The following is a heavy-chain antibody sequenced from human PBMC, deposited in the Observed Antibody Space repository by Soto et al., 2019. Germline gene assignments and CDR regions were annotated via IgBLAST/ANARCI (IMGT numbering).Heavy chain of an antibody. D-gene: IGHD1-26*01. CDR1: GDSISGFY. CDR3: ARVGSGSYFDH. V-gene: IGHV4-4*07. CDR2: IYSSGST. Sequence: SETRSLTCTVSGDSISGFYWSWIRPPAGSGLEWIGRIYSSGSTNYTPSLKSRVIMSFDTSKNQFSLKLSSVTAADTAVYFCARVGSGSYFDHWGQGTLVTVSS. J-gene: IGHJ4*02.